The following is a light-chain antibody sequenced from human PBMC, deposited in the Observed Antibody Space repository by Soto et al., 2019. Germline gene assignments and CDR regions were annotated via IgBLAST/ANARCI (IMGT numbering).Light chain of an antibody. J-gene: IGKJ3*01. CDR2: GAS. V-gene: IGKV1-9*01. Sequence: IQLTQSPSSLSASVGDRVTITCRASQGISSFLDWYQQKPGKAPKLLIYGASTLQRGVSSRFSGSGSGTDFTINNGSLQPDDFAPYYFPQLNSFPIPFGPGTKVDIK. CDR3: PQLNSFPIP. CDR1: QGISSF.